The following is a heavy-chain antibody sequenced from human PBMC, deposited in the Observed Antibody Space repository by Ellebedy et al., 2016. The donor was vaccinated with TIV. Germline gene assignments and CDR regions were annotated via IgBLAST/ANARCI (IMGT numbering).Heavy chain of an antibody. V-gene: IGHV1-46*01. D-gene: IGHD6-19*01. CDR1: GYTFTSYY. CDR2: INPSGGRT. Sequence: ASVKVSXKASGYTFTSYYMHWVRQAPGQGLEWMGIINPSGGRTSYAQKFQGRVTMTRDTSTSTVYMELSSLRSEDTAVYYCAIRYSSEWSLDYWGQGTLVTVSS. CDR3: AIRYSSEWSLDY. J-gene: IGHJ4*02.